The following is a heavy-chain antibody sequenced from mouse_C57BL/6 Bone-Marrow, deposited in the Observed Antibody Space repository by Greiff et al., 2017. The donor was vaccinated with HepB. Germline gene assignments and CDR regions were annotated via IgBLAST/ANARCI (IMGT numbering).Heavy chain of an antibody. D-gene: IGHD1-1*01. CDR3: ARPITTVVDIWAMDY. V-gene: IGHV1-72*01. Sequence: QVQLQQPGAELVKPGASVKLSCKASGYTFTSYWMHWVKQRPGRGLEWIGRIDPNSGGTKYNEKFKSKATLTVDKPSSTAYMQLSSLTAEDSAVYYCARPITTVVDIWAMDYWGQGTSVTVSS. J-gene: IGHJ4*01. CDR2: IDPNSGGT. CDR1: GYTFTSYW.